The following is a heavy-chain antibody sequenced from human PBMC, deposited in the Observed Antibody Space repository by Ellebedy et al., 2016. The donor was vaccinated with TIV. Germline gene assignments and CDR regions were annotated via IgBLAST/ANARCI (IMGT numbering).Heavy chain of an antibody. D-gene: IGHD2-2*01. V-gene: IGHV1-69*13. CDR3: AVDIVVVPAAINYYYYMDV. J-gene: IGHJ6*03. Sequence: SVKVSCXASGGTFSSYAISWVRQAPGQGLEWMGGIIPIFGTANYAQKFQGRVTITADESTSTAYMELSSLRSEDTAVYYCAVDIVVVPAAINYYYYMDVWGKGTTVTVSS. CDR2: IIPIFGTA. CDR1: GGTFSSYA.